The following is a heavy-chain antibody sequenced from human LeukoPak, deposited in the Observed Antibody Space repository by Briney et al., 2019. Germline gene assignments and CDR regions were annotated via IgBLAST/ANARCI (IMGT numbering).Heavy chain of an antibody. Sequence: GGTLRLSCAAPGFTFSTYSMNWVRQAPGKGLEWVSSISSSSSYIYYADSVKGRFTISRDNAKNLLYLQMNSLRAEDTAVYYCARDQYGSGSYSRLDYWGQGTLVTVSS. D-gene: IGHD3-10*01. J-gene: IGHJ4*02. V-gene: IGHV3-21*01. CDR3: ARDQYGSGSYSRLDY. CDR2: ISSSSSYI. CDR1: GFTFSTYS.